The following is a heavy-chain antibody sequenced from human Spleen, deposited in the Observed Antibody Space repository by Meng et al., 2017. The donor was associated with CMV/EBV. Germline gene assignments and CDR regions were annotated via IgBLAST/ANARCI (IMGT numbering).Heavy chain of an antibody. CDR3: ARLYSGSYSSIDY. D-gene: IGHD6-6*01. CDR1: GGSISSSSYY. Sequence: GSLRLSCTVSGGSISSSSYYWGWIRQPPEKGLEWIGNIYFSGNTYYNPSLKSRVTISVDTSKNHFSLKLSSVTAADTAVYYCARLYSGSYSSIDYWGQGTLVTVSS. CDR2: IYFSGNT. V-gene: IGHV4-39*02. J-gene: IGHJ4*02.